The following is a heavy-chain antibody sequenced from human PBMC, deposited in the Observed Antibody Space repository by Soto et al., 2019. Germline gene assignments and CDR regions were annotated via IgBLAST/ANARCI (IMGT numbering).Heavy chain of an antibody. CDR3: ARFFGSGFDY. CDR2: ISTSGVTR. CDR1: GFTFSTDS. Sequence: EVQLVESGGGLVQPGGSLRLSCVASGFTFSTDSMNWVRQAPGKGLEWVAHISTSGVTRYYADSVKGRFTISRDNAKTSLYLQMDSLRNEVTAVYYCARFFGSGFDYWGQGTLVTVSS. V-gene: IGHV3-48*02. J-gene: IGHJ4*02. D-gene: IGHD6-19*01.